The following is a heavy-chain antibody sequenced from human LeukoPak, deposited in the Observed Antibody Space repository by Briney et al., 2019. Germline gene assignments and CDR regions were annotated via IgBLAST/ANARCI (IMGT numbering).Heavy chain of an antibody. CDR2: IWYDGSNK. Sequence: GGSLRLSCAASGFTFSSYGMHWVRQAPGKGLEWVAVIWYDGSNKYYADSVKGRFTISRDNSKNTLYLQVNSLRAEDTAVYYCARGVYYDSSGYPTNYWGQGTLVTVSS. D-gene: IGHD3-22*01. CDR3: ARGVYYDSSGYPTNY. CDR1: GFTFSSYG. V-gene: IGHV3-33*01. J-gene: IGHJ4*02.